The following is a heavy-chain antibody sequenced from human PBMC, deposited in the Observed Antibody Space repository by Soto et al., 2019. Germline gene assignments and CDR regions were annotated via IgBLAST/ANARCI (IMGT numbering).Heavy chain of an antibody. V-gene: IGHV1-69*02. J-gene: IGHJ5*02. CDR1: GGTFSSYT. CDR3: ARAGLVATGGFDP. Sequence: QVQLVQSGAEVKKPGSSVKVSCKASGGTFSSYTISWVRQAPGQGLEWMGRIIPILGIANYAQKFQGRVTITADKSTSTAYMELSSLRSEDTAVYYCARAGLVATGGFDPWGQGTLVTVSS. CDR2: IIPILGIA. D-gene: IGHD5-12*01.